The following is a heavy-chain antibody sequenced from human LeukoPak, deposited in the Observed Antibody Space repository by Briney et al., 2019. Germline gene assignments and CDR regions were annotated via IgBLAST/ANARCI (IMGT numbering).Heavy chain of an antibody. CDR2: SRNRAKSYTT. Sequence: GGSLRLSCAVSGFTFSDHYMDWVRQAPGKGLEWVGRSRNRAKSYTTDYAASVKGRFTISRDDSKSTLYLQMNSLETDDTAVYYCARLRADHFDYWGQGTLVTVSS. V-gene: IGHV3-72*01. D-gene: IGHD5-12*01. CDR1: GFTFSDHY. CDR3: ARLRADHFDY. J-gene: IGHJ4*02.